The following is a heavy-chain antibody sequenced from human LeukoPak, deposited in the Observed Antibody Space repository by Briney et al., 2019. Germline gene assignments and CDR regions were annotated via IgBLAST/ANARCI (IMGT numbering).Heavy chain of an antibody. J-gene: IGHJ6*02. D-gene: IGHD5-12*01. CDR1: GLTVSSNY. CDR2: IYSAGNT. CDR3: ARGRYEFSAGMDV. Sequence: GGSLRLSCAVSGLTVSSNYMSWVRQAPGKGLEWVSVIYSAGNTNHADSVRGRFTISRDNSKSTLYLQMNSLRVEDTAVYYCARGRYEFSAGMDVWGQGTTVTVSS. V-gene: IGHV3-53*01.